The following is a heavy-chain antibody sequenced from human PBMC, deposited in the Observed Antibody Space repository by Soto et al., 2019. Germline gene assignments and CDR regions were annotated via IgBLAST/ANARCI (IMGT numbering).Heavy chain of an antibody. J-gene: IGHJ4*02. CDR1: GFTFSDYY. CDR2: ITSSGRTT. D-gene: IGHD6-19*01. Sequence: GGSLRLSCAASGFTFSDYYMNWIRQAPGKGLEWVSYITSSGRTTYYADSVKGRFTISRDNAKNSLYLQMNSLRAEDTAVYYCAREGRGSGWRNDYWGQGTLVTVSS. CDR3: AREGRGSGWRNDY. V-gene: IGHV3-11*01.